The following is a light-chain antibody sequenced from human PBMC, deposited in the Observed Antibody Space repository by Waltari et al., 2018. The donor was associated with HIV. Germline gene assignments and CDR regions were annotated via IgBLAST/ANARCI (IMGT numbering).Light chain of an antibody. CDR1: ALSKQY. CDR3: QSADTTGSLYV. V-gene: IGLV3-25*03. Sequence: SYDLTQPPSVSVSPGQTARITCSGNALSKQYAYWYQQKPGQAPVLLIYKDTERPSGIPERFSGSSSGTTVTLTISGVRAEDEADYYCQSADTTGSLYVFGTGTKVTV. J-gene: IGLJ1*01. CDR2: KDT.